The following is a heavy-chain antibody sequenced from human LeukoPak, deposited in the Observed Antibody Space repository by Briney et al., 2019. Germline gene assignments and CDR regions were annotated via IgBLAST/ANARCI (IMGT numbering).Heavy chain of an antibody. CDR3: ARYPLLMAAYDY. D-gene: IGHD2-21*01. Sequence: GESLKISCRGSGYSFTSYWIGWVRQMPGKGLEWMGIIYPGDSNTRYSPSFQGQVTISADKSISTAYPQWNSLKASDTAMYYCARYPLLMAAYDYWGQGTLVTVPS. V-gene: IGHV5-51*01. J-gene: IGHJ4*02. CDR2: IYPGDSNT. CDR1: GYSFTSYW.